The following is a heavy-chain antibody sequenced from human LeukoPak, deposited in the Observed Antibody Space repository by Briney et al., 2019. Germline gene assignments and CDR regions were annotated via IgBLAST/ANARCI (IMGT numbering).Heavy chain of an antibody. J-gene: IGHJ4*02. CDR1: GDSISGSY. D-gene: IGHD5-24*01. V-gene: IGHV4-59*01. CDR2: LSYSGTT. Sequence: KPSETLSLTCAVSGDSISGSYWSWIRQPPGKGLEWIGFLSYSGTTSYNPSLKGRLSISGDTSRNQFSLKLSSVTAADTAVYYCARSLVEMATILDYWGQGTLVTVSS. CDR3: ARSLVEMATILDY.